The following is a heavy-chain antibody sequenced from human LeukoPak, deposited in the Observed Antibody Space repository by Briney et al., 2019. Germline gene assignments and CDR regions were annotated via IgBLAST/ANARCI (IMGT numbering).Heavy chain of an antibody. CDR2: ISSSSTYI. J-gene: IGHJ4*02. CDR3: ARDGVAELMSALDY. CDR1: GFTFSSYS. V-gene: IGHV3-21*06. D-gene: IGHD1-26*01. Sequence: GGSLRLSCTASGFTFSSYSMNWVRQAPGKGLEWVSFISSSSTYIYYADSLKGRFTISRDNAKNSLYLQMNSLRAEDTAVYYCARDGVAELMSALDYWGQGILVTVSS.